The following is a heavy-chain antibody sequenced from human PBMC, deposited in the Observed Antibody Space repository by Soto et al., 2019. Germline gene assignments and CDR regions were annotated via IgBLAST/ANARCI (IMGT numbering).Heavy chain of an antibody. Sequence: QVHLVESGGGVVQPGRSLRLSCAASGFTFSGKTMYWVRQAPGKGLEWVALIAPDGSQIYYADSVKGRFTISRDNSKNTLYLQMDSLRAEDTSLYLCATDIHATWLLNSWGQGTLVTVSS. D-gene: IGHD2-2*02. J-gene: IGHJ4*02. CDR3: ATDIHATWLLNS. V-gene: IGHV3-30-3*01. CDR1: GFTFSGKT. CDR2: IAPDGSQI.